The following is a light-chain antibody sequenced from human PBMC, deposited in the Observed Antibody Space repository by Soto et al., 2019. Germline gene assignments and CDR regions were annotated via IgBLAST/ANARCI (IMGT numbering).Light chain of an antibody. Sequence: QSVLTQPVSVSGSPGQSITISCTGTSSDIGSYNYVSWYQQHPGKAPKLMIYDVSNRPSGVSNRFSGSKSGNTASLIISGLQAEDEADYYCSSSTSSSTLGYVFGTGTKVTVL. J-gene: IGLJ1*01. CDR2: DVS. V-gene: IGLV2-14*03. CDR1: SSDIGSYNY. CDR3: SSSTSSSTLGYV.